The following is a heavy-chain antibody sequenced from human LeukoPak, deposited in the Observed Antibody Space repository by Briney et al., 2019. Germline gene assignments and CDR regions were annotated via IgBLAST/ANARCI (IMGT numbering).Heavy chain of an antibody. V-gene: IGHV3-21*01. J-gene: IGHJ4*02. Sequence: GGSLRLSCAASGFTFSSYSMNWVRQAPGKGLEWVSSISSSSSYIYYADSVKGRFTVSRDNAKNSLYLQMNSLRAEDTAVYYCARAAAAPYSSGLAYPDYWGQGTLVTVSS. CDR2: ISSSSSYI. CDR1: GFTFSSYS. D-gene: IGHD6-19*01. CDR3: ARAAAAPYSSGLAYPDY.